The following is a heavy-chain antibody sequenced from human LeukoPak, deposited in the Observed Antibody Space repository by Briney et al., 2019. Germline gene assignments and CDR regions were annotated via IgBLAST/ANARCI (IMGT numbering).Heavy chain of an antibody. V-gene: IGHV4-34*01. CDR2: INHSGST. CDR1: GGSFSGYY. Sequence: PSETLSLTCAVYGGSFSGYYWSWIRQPPGEGLEWIGEINHSGSTNYNPSLKSRVTISVDTSKNQFSLKLSSVTAADTAVYYCARGRGRWLQPYYFDYWGQGTLVTVSS. CDR3: ARGRGRWLQPYYFDY. D-gene: IGHD5-24*01. J-gene: IGHJ4*02.